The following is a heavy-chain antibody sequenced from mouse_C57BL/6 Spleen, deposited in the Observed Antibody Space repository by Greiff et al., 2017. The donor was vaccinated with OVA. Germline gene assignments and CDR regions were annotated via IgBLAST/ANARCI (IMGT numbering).Heavy chain of an antibody. D-gene: IGHD2-4*01. V-gene: IGHV1-80*01. CDR2: IYPGDGDT. CDR3: ARVDYDEVYYAMDY. Sequence: QVQLQQSGAELVKPGASVKISCKASGYAFSSYWMNWVKQRPGKGLEWIGQIYPGDGDTNYNGKFKGKATLTADKSSSTAYMQLSSLTSEDSAVYFCARVDYDEVYYAMDYWGQGTSVTVSS. CDR1: GYAFSSYW. J-gene: IGHJ4*01.